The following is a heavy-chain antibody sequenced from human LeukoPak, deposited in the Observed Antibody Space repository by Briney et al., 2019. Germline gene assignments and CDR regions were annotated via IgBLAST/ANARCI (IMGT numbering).Heavy chain of an antibody. D-gene: IGHD3-9*01. CDR2: ISSSGRTK. CDR3: ARDGVLRYFDQYYYYMDV. CDR1: GFTFSVYY. Sequence: GGSLRLSCAASGFTFSVYYMSWIRQAPGKGLEWVLYISSSGRTKYYADSVKGRFPICRDNAKKSLYLEMNSLRAEDTSVYYCARDGVLRYFDQYYYYMDVWGKGTTVTISS. V-gene: IGHV3-11*01. J-gene: IGHJ6*03.